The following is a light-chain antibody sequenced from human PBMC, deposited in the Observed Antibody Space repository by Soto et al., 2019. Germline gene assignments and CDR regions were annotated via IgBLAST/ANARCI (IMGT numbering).Light chain of an antibody. CDR1: QSVSSN. CDR3: QQYNNWPPRT. V-gene: IGKV3-15*01. J-gene: IGKJ1*01. CDR2: SAS. Sequence: EIVMTQSPATLSVSPGERATLSCRASQSVSSNLAWYQQKPGQAPRLLIYSASTRPTGIPARFSGSGSGTKFSLTISSLQSEDFAVYYCQQYNNWPPRTFGQGTKVEIK.